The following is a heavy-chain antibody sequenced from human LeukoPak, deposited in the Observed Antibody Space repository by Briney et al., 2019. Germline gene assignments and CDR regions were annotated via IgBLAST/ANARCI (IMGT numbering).Heavy chain of an antibody. D-gene: IGHD3-22*01. CDR3: ATLVVIKHFGY. CDR1: GFTFSSYG. Sequence: GGSLRLSCAASGFTFSSYGMHWVRQAPGKGLEWVAVISYDGSNKYYADSVKGRFTISRDNSKNTLYLQMNSLRAEDTAVYYCATLVVIKHFGYWGQGTLVTVSS. CDR2: ISYDGSNK. V-gene: IGHV3-30*03. J-gene: IGHJ4*02.